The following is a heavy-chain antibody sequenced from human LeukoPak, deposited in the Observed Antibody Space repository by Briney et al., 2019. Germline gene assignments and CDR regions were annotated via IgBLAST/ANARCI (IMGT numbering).Heavy chain of an antibody. J-gene: IGHJ4*02. V-gene: IGHV3-53*04. D-gene: IGHD3-10*01. CDR3: ARGNYGRSGFDY. CDR2: IYPGDST. CDR1: GFTVSNNY. Sequence: PGGSLRLSCAASGFTVSNNYMTWVRQAPGKGLEWVSIIYPGDSTIYADSVKGRFSISRHNSKNTLYLQMSSLRTEDTAIYYCARGNYGRSGFDYWGQGTLVTVSS.